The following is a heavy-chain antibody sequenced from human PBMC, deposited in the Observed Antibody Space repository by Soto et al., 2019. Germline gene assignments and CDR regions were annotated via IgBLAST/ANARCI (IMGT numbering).Heavy chain of an antibody. CDR2: ISWNSGNI. V-gene: IGHV3-9*01. CDR3: AKGAVTSIFGYFDY. J-gene: IGHJ4*02. CDR1: GFTFDDYA. Sequence: EVHLVESGGGLVQPGRSLRLSCAASGFTFDDYAMHWVRQVPGKGLEWVSSISWNSGNIVYADSMKGRFTISRDSANNSLYLQMNSLRTEDTSLYYCAKGAVTSIFGYFDYWGQGTLVTVSS. D-gene: IGHD3-3*01.